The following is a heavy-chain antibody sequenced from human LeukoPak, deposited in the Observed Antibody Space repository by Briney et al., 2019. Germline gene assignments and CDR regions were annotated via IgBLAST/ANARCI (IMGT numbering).Heavy chain of an antibody. Sequence: ASVKASSKASGYTFTSYYMHWVRQAPGQGLEWMGIINPSGGSTSYAQKFQGRVTMTRDTSTSTVYMELSSLRSEDTAVYYCTLKQYGHFDYWGQGTPVTVSS. D-gene: IGHD4-17*01. CDR3: TLKQYGHFDY. J-gene: IGHJ4*02. V-gene: IGHV1-46*01. CDR2: INPSGGST. CDR1: GYTFTSYY.